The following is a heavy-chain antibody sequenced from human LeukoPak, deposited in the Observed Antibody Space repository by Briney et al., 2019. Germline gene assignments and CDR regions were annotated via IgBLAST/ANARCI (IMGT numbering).Heavy chain of an antibody. D-gene: IGHD4/OR15-4a*01. Sequence: GASVKVSCTASGYTFTSYYMHWVRQAPGQGLEWMGIINPSGGSTSYAQKFQGRVTMTRDTSTSTVYMELSSLRSEDTAVYYCARVVPYGETSRRAYYFDYWGQGTLVTVSS. J-gene: IGHJ4*02. CDR2: INPSGGST. CDR3: ARVVPYGETSRRAYYFDY. CDR1: GYTFTSYY. V-gene: IGHV1-46*01.